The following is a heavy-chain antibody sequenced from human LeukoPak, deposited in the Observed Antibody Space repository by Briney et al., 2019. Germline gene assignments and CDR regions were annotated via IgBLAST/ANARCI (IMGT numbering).Heavy chain of an antibody. CDR3: ARVLYGGNPTLNFDY. V-gene: IGHV1-3*01. J-gene: IGHJ4*02. CDR1: GYTFTSYA. Sequence: ASVNVSCKASGYTFTSYAMHWVRQAPGQRLEWMGWINAGNGNTKYSQKFQGRVTITRDTSASTAYMELSSLRSEDTAVYYCARVLYGGNPTLNFDYWGQGTLVTVSS. CDR2: INAGNGNT. D-gene: IGHD4-23*01.